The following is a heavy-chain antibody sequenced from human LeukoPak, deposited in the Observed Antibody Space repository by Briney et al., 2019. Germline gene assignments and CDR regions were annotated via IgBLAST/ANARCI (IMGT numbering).Heavy chain of an antibody. Sequence: PGRSLRLSCAASGFTFSSYAMHWVRQAPGKGLEWVAVISYDGSNKYYADSVKGRFTISRDNSKNTLYLQMNSLRAEDTSVYYCARATYYYDSSGYYSPQGYYYYGMDVWGQGTTVTVSS. CDR3: ARATYYYDSSGYYSPQGYYYYGMDV. CDR2: ISYDGSNK. V-gene: IGHV3-30-3*01. D-gene: IGHD3-22*01. J-gene: IGHJ6*02. CDR1: GFTFSSYA.